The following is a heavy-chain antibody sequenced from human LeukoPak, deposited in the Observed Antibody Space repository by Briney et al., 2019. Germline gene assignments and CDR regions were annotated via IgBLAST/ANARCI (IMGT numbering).Heavy chain of an antibody. V-gene: IGHV3-48*02. CDR2: ISSSSSTM. J-gene: IGHJ4*02. Sequence: GGSLRLSCAASGFTFSSYSMNWVRQAPGKGLEWVSYISSSSSTMYYADSVKGRFTISRDNAKNSLYLQMNSLRDEDTAVYYCASNIVVVPVDCTNGVCYESYWGQGTLVTVSS. D-gene: IGHD2-8*01. CDR3: ASNIVVVPVDCTNGVCYESY. CDR1: GFTFSSYS.